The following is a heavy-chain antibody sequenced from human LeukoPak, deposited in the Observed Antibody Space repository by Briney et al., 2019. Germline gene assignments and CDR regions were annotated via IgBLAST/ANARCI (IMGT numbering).Heavy chain of an antibody. CDR1: GFTFDDYA. D-gene: IGHD6-13*01. CDR3: AKGIAAAGTYYYYYGMDV. CDR2: ISWNSGSI. V-gene: IGHV3-9*01. Sequence: GGSLRLSCAASGFTFDDYAMHWVRQAPGKGLEWVSGISWNSGSIGYADSVKGRFTISRDNAKNSLYLQMNSLRAEDTALYYCAKGIAAAGTYYYYYGMDVWGQGTTVTVSS. J-gene: IGHJ6*02.